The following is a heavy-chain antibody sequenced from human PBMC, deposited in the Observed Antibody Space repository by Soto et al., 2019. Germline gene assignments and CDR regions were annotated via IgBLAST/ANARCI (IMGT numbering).Heavy chain of an antibody. D-gene: IGHD3-3*01. V-gene: IGHV3-33*01. J-gene: IGHJ6*02. CDR1: GFTFSSYG. CDR3: ARDPPEWLKDYYYYYGMDV. CDR2: IWYDGSNK. Sequence: PGGSLRLSCAASGFTFSSYGMHWVRQAPGKGLEWVAVIWYDGSNKYYADSVKGRFTISRDNSKNTLYLQMNSLRAEDTAVYYCARDPPEWLKDYYYYYGMDVWGQGTTVTVSS.